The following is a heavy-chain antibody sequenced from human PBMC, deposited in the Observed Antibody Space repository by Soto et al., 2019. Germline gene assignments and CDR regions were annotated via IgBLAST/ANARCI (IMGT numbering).Heavy chain of an antibody. Sequence: PGGSLRLSCAGSGFTFSDYYLSWIRQAPGKGLEWVSYISTTSSHTNYADSVKGRFIISRDNAKKSLYLHMNGLRAEDTAVYYCARGHDHGGLWGQATLVTVSS. CDR3: ARGHDHGGL. CDR2: ISTTSSHT. J-gene: IGHJ4*02. CDR1: GFTFSDYY. V-gene: IGHV3-11*06. D-gene: IGHD4-17*01.